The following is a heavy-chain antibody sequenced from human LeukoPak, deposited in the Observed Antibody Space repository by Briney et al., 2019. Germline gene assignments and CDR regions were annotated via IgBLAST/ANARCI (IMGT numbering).Heavy chain of an antibody. CDR3: ARERERSDWFDP. Sequence: GRSLRLSCAASGFTFSSYGMHWVRQAPGKGLEWVAVISYDGSNKYYADSVKGRFTISRDNSKNTLYLQMNSLRAEDTAVYYCARERERSDWFDPWGQGTLVTVSS. V-gene: IGHV3-30*03. CDR2: ISYDGSNK. CDR1: GFTFSSYG. D-gene: IGHD5-24*01. J-gene: IGHJ5*02.